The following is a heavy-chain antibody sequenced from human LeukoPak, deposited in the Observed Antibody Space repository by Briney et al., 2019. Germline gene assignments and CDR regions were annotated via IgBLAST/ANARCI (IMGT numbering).Heavy chain of an antibody. V-gene: IGHV4-59*01. CDR1: GGSISSYY. Sequence: PSETLSLTCTVSGGSISSYYWSWIRQPPGKGLEWIGYIYYSGSTNYNPSLKSRVTISVDTSKNQFSLELSSVTTADTAVYYCARDRVTDSGLDAFNIWGQGTMITVSS. D-gene: IGHD3-10*01. CDR2: IYYSGST. CDR3: ARDRVTDSGLDAFNI. J-gene: IGHJ3*02.